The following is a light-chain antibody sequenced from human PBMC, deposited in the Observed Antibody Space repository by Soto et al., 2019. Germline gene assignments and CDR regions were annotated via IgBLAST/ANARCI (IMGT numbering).Light chain of an antibody. J-gene: IGKJ1*01. CDR1: QSISRS. Sequence: EIVLPQYPAILSVSPGERATLSCRASQSISRSLAWYQQKPGQAPRRLIYCAASRATGSPDRFSGSGAGTEFTLTIISRQPEDFSTVYCQQRYSTPRTFGQGTKVDIK. V-gene: IGKV3D-15*01. CDR2: CAA. CDR3: QQRYSTPRT.